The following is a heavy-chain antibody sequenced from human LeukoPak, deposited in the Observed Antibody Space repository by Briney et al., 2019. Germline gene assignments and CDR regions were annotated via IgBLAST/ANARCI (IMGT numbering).Heavy chain of an antibody. J-gene: IGHJ4*02. CDR2: ISSSGSTI. CDR3: ARVVEYSSGWGPSDY. Sequence: GGSLRLSCAASGFTFSSYEMNWVRQAPGKGLEWVSYISSSGSTIYYADPVKGRFTISRDNAKNSLYLQMNSLRAEDTAVYYCARVVEYSSGWGPSDYWGQGTLVTVSS. V-gene: IGHV3-48*03. D-gene: IGHD6-19*01. CDR1: GFTFSSYE.